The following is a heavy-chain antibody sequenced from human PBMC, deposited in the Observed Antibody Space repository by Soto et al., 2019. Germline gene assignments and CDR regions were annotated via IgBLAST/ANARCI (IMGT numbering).Heavy chain of an antibody. J-gene: IGHJ6*02. Sequence: GASVKVSCKASGYTFTSYGISWVRQAPGQGLEWMGWISAYNGNTNYAQKLQGRVTMTTDTSTSTAYMELRSLRSDDTAVYYCARDILQMPLRLVINTYYYYYYGMDVWGQGTTVTVSS. CDR2: ISAYNGNT. D-gene: IGHD3-9*01. V-gene: IGHV1-18*01. CDR1: GYTFTSYG. CDR3: ARDILQMPLRLVINTYYYYYYGMDV.